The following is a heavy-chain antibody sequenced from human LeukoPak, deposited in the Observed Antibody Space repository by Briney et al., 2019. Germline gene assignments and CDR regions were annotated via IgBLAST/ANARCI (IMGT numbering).Heavy chain of an antibody. CDR2: IYYSGYT. CDR1: GGSISSSSYY. Sequence: SETLSLTCTVSGGSISSSSYYWGWIRQPPGKGLEWIGSIYYSGYTYYNPSLKSRVTISVDTSKNQFSLKLSSVTAADTAVYYCARDSQEMYYDILTGYSNFDYWGQGTLVTVSS. V-gene: IGHV4-39*07. CDR3: ARDSQEMYYDILTGYSNFDY. J-gene: IGHJ4*02. D-gene: IGHD3-9*01.